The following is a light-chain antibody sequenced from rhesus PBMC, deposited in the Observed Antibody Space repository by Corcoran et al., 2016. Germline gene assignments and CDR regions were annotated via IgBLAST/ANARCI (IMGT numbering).Light chain of an antibody. CDR2: QVS. CDR1: QSLVDSDGKTY. J-gene: IGKJ4*01. CDR3: MQGTHWPPT. V-gene: IGKV2S9*01. Sequence: DVVMTQSPLSLPVTLGQPASISCRSSQSLVDSDGKTYLNWLQQKPGQPPRRLIYQVSNRDSGVPDRFSGRGAGTDFTRKISRVEAEDVGVYSCMQGTHWPPTFGGGTKVEIK.